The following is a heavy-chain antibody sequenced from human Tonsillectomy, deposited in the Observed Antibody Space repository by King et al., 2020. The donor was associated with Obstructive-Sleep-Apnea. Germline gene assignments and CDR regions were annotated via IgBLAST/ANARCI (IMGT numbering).Heavy chain of an antibody. CDR1: GYTFTSYG. J-gene: IGHJ6*02. Sequence: QLVQSGAEVKKPGASVKVSCKASGYTFTSYGISWVRQSPGQGHEWMGWISAYNGNTNYAQKLQGRVNMTTDTSTSTAYMELRSLRSDDTAVYYCARDLTHPYYYYGMDVWGQGTTVTVSS. CDR3: ARDLTHPYYYYGMDV. CDR2: ISAYNGNT. V-gene: IGHV1-18*04.